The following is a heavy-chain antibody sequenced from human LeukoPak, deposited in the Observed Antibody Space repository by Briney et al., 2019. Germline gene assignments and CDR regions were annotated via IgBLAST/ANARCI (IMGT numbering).Heavy chain of an antibody. D-gene: IGHD3-22*01. Sequence: SLRLSCAASGFPFDDYAMHWVRPAPGKGLEWVSGISWNSGSIGYADSVRGRFTISRDNAKNSLYLQMNSLRAEDTALYYCAKHIRYDSSGYFDYWGQGTLVTVSS. J-gene: IGHJ4*02. CDR3: AKHIRYDSSGYFDY. V-gene: IGHV3-9*01. CDR1: GFPFDDYA. CDR2: ISWNSGSI.